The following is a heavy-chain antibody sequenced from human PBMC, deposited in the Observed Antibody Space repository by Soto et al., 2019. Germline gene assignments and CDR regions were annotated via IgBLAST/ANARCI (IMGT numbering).Heavy chain of an antibody. CDR2: ISDSIANR. J-gene: IGHJ4*02. Sequence: EVQLLESGGALVQPGGSLRLSCAASGFSFSNYALSWVRQAPGKGLEWVSGISDSIANRYYAESVKGRFTISRDNSKNTLYLQMNSLRAEDTALYYCAKVLYSSGCNPVDNWGQGTQVTVSS. CDR1: GFSFSNYA. CDR3: AKVLYSSGCNPVDN. D-gene: IGHD3-22*01. V-gene: IGHV3-23*01.